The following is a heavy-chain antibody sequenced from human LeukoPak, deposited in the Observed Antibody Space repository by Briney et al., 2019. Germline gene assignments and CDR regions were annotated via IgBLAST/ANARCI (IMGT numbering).Heavy chain of an antibody. D-gene: IGHD4-23*01. CDR1: GFTVSANY. CDR2: ISDTGGGT. Sequence: GGSLRLSCAASGFTVSANYMSWVRQAPGKGLECVSVISDTGGGTYYADSVKGRFTISRDNAKNSLYLQMNSLRAEDTAVYYCASLSLRWPDYWGQGTLVTVSS. V-gene: IGHV3-11*04. CDR3: ASLSLRWPDY. J-gene: IGHJ4*02.